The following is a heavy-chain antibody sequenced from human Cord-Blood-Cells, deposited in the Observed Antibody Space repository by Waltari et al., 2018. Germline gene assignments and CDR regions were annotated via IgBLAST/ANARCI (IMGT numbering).Heavy chain of an antibody. V-gene: IGHV3-48*03. CDR2: ISSSGSTI. D-gene: IGHD6-13*01. CDR1: GSTFSSYE. Sequence: EVQLVESGGGLVQPGGSLRPSCAASGSTFSSYEMNWVRRAPGKGLEWVSYISSSGSTIYYADSVKGRFTISRDNAKNSLYLQMNSLRAEDTAVYYCARDKPGIAAAGTTLFDYWGQGTLVTVSS. J-gene: IGHJ4*02. CDR3: ARDKPGIAAAGTTLFDY.